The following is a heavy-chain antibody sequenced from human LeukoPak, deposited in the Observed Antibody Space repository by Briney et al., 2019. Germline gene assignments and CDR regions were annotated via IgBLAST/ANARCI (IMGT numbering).Heavy chain of an antibody. CDR2: ISYDGNNK. CDR3: AKSGRNWAYLEY. D-gene: IGHD7-27*01. Sequence: GGSLRLSCAASGLTFSSYGMHWVRQAPGKGLEWVAIISYDGNNKYYAESVKGRYAISRDNSKDTLYLQMNSLRAEDTAVYYCAKSGRNWAYLEYWGQGTLVTVSS. CDR1: GLTFSSYG. J-gene: IGHJ4*02. V-gene: IGHV3-30*18.